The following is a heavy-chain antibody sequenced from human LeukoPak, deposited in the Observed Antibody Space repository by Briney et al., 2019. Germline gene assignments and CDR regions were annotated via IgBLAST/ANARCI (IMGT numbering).Heavy chain of an antibody. Sequence: ASVKVSCKASGYAFISYGISWVRQAPGQGLEWMGWISAYNGNTNYAQKLQGRVTMTTDTSTSTAYMELRSLRSDDTAVYYCARDGDGYNFPYGDYWGQGTLVAVSS. CDR1: GYAFISYG. CDR2: ISAYNGNT. D-gene: IGHD5-24*01. CDR3: ARDGDGYNFPYGDY. V-gene: IGHV1-18*01. J-gene: IGHJ4*02.